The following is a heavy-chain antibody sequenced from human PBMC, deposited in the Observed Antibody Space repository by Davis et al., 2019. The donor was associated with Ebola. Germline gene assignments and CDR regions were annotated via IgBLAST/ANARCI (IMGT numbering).Heavy chain of an antibody. CDR1: GYSFTSYW. CDR3: ARRLYDYDILTGYYGSWFDS. Sequence: GESLKISCKGSGYSFTSYWIGWVRQMPGKGLEWMGIIYPGDSDTRYSPSFQGQVTISADKSISTAYLQWSSLKASDTAIYYCARRLYDYDILTGYYGSWFDSWGQGTLVTVSS. D-gene: IGHD3-9*01. J-gene: IGHJ5*01. CDR2: IYPGDSDT. V-gene: IGHV5-51*01.